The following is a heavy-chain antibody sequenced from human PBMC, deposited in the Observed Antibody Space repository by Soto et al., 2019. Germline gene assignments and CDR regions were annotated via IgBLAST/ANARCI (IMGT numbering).Heavy chain of an antibody. Sequence: QVQLVESGGGVVQPGRSLRLSCAASEFIFSSYGMHWVRQAPGKGLEWVAGIWYDGSNKYYEESVKGRFTISRDNSKNTLFLQMHSLRADETAVYYCARGRAAAGLNCWGQGTLVTVSS. CDR3: ARGRAAAGLNC. CDR2: IWYDGSNK. CDR1: EFIFSSYG. J-gene: IGHJ4*02. V-gene: IGHV3-33*01. D-gene: IGHD6-13*01.